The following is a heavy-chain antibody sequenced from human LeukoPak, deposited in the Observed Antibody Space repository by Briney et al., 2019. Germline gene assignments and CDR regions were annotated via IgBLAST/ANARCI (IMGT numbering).Heavy chain of an antibody. CDR1: GGSFSSSY. CDR2: ISNSGST. D-gene: IGHD2-8*02. CDR3: ARHARYWDN. V-gene: IGHV4-59*08. J-gene: IGHJ4*02. Sequence: PSETLSLTCTVSGGSFSSSYWSWIRQPPGKGLEWVGYISNSGSTNYNPSLKRRVTITVEKYKKHFSLRLSSVTTADTAVYFCARHARYWDNWGQGILVTVSS.